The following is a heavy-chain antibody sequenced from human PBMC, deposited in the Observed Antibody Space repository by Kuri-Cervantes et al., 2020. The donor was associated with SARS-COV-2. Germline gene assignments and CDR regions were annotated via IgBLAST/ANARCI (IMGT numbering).Heavy chain of an antibody. J-gene: IGHJ4*02. Sequence: SETLSLTCTVSGGSISSYSWSWIRQPPGKGLEWIGYIYYSGSTNYNPSLKSRVTISVYTSKNQFSLKLSSVTAADTAVYYCARDGGNWELPFDYWGQGTLVTVSS. CDR3: ARDGGNWELPFDY. D-gene: IGHD3-10*01. CDR1: GGSISSYS. V-gene: IGHV4-59*01. CDR2: IYYSGST.